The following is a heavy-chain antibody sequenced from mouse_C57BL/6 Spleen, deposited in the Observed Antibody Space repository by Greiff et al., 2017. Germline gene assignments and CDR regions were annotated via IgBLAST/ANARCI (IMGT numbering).Heavy chain of an antibody. Sequence: SGASVKISCKASGYAFSSYWMNWVKQRPGKGLEWIGQIYPGDGDTNYNGKFKGKATLTADKSSSTAYMQLSSLTSEDSAVYFCARSVYYYGSSYFDYWGQGTTLTVSS. CDR3: ARSVYYYGSSYFDY. D-gene: IGHD1-1*01. CDR2: IYPGDGDT. J-gene: IGHJ2*01. V-gene: IGHV1-80*01. CDR1: GYAFSSYW.